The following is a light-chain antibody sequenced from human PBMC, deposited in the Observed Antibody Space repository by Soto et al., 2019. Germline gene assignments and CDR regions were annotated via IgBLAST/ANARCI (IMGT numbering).Light chain of an antibody. J-gene: IGKJ1*01. CDR3: QQCETSPLT. CDR1: QSLTKDY. CDR2: DAS. V-gene: IGKV3-20*01. Sequence: EIVLTQSPGTLSLSPGERATLSCRASQSLTKDYLAWYQQKPGQSPRLLIDDASYMATGIPDRFSGSGSGTEFTLTISGLEPEDSAVYYCQQCETSPLTFGQGTKVEIK.